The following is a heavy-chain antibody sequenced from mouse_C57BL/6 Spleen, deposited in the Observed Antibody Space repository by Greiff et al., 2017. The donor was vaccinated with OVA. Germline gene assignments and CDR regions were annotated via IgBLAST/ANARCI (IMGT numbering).Heavy chain of an antibody. CDR3: ARGGSSYGYAMDY. J-gene: IGHJ4*01. D-gene: IGHD1-1*01. Sequence: VQLQQSGPELVKPGASVKISCKASGYAFSSSWMNWVKQRPGKGLEWIGRIYPGDGDTNYNGKFKGKATLTADKSSSTAYMQLSSLTSEDSAVYFCARGGSSYGYAMDYWGQGTSVTVSS. V-gene: IGHV1-82*01. CDR1: GYAFSSSW. CDR2: IYPGDGDT.